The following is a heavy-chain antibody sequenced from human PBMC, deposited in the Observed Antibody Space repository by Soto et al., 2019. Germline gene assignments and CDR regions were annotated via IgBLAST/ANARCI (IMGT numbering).Heavy chain of an antibody. J-gene: IGHJ4*02. D-gene: IGHD2-2*01. Sequence: QVQLVQSGAEVKKPGSSVKVSCKASGGTFSSYAISWVRQAPGQGLEWMGGIIPIFGTANYAQKFQARVTITADESTSKANMEVSSLRAEDTAVYYCASDSVGYQLLGFGYWGQGTLVTVSS. CDR3: ASDSVGYQLLGFGY. CDR2: IIPIFGTA. CDR1: GGTFSSYA. V-gene: IGHV1-69*01.